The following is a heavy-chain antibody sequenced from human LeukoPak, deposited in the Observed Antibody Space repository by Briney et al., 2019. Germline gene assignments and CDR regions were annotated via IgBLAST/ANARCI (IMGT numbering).Heavy chain of an antibody. CDR2: IYHSGST. V-gene: IGHV4-30-2*01. CDR3: ARGIGGYSYGSLDY. Sequence: PSETLSLTCAVSGGSISSGGYSWSWIRQPPGKGLEWIGYIYHSGSTYYNPSLKSRVTISVDRSKNQFSLKLSSVTAADTAVYYCARGIGGYSYGSLDYWGQGTLVTVSS. D-gene: IGHD5-18*01. CDR1: GGSISSGGYS. J-gene: IGHJ4*02.